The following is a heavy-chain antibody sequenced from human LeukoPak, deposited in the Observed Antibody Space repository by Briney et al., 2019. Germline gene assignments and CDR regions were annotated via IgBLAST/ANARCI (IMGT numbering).Heavy chain of an antibody. CDR2: IWYGGSNK. CDR3: ARKALGGSSDHDAFDI. D-gene: IGHD2-2*01. J-gene: IGHJ3*02. CDR1: GFTFSSYG. Sequence: PGGSLRLSCAASGFTFSSYGMHWVRQAPGKGLEWVAVIWYGGSNKYYADSVKGRLTISRDNSKNTLYLQMNSLRAEDTAVYFCARKALGGSSDHDAFDIWGQGTMVTVSS. V-gene: IGHV3-33*08.